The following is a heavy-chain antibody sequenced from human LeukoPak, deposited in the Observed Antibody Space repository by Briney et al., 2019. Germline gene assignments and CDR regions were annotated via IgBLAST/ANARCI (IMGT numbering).Heavy chain of an antibody. J-gene: IGHJ4*02. CDR1: GFTFSTYS. CDR3: ASERSIAAAGTEDY. Sequence: GGSLRLSCAASGFTFSTYSMNWVRQAPGKGLEWVSYINSSSSTIFYADSVKGRFTMSRDDAKNSLYLQMNSLRAEDTAVYYCASERSIAAAGTEDYWGQGTLVTVSS. D-gene: IGHD6-13*01. CDR2: INSSSSTI. V-gene: IGHV3-48*04.